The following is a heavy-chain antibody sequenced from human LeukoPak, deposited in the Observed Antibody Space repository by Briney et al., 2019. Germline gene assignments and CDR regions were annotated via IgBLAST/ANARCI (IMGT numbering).Heavy chain of an antibody. Sequence: GGSLRLSCAASGFTFSSYGMHWVRQAPGKGLEWVAFIRYDGSNKYYADSVKGRFTISRDNSKNTLYLQMNSLRAEDTAVYYCANLIAARVRYDYWGQGTLVTVSS. D-gene: IGHD6-6*01. CDR2: IRYDGSNK. J-gene: IGHJ4*02. CDR3: ANLIAARVRYDY. V-gene: IGHV3-30*02. CDR1: GFTFSSYG.